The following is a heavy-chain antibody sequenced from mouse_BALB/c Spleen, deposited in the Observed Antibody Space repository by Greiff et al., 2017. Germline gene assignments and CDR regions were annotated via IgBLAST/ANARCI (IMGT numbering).Heavy chain of an antibody. CDR3: ASPTAGTWFAY. Sequence: EVQLQQSGAELVKPGASVKLSCTASGFNIKDTYMHWVKQRPEQGLEWIGRIDPANGNTKYDPKFQGKATITADTSSNTAYLQLSSLTSEDTAVYYCASPTAGTWFAYWGQGTLVTVSA. D-gene: IGHD4-1*01. J-gene: IGHJ3*01. CDR1: GFNIKDTY. CDR2: IDPANGNT. V-gene: IGHV14-3*02.